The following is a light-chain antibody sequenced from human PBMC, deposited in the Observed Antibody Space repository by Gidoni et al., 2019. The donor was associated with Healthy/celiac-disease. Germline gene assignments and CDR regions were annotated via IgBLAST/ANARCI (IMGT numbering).Light chain of an antibody. J-gene: IGKJ1*01. CDR1: QSVSSN. CDR3: QQYNNWPPVT. V-gene: IGKV3-15*01. CDR2: GAS. Sequence: EIVITQSPATMSVSPGERATLSCRASQSVSSNLAWYQQKPGEAPRLLIYGASTRATGIPARFSGSGSGTEFTLTISSLQSEDFAVYYCQQYNNWPPVTFXQXTKVEIK.